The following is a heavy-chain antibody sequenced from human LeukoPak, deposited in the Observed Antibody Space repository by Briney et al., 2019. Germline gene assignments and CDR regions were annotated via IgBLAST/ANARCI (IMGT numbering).Heavy chain of an antibody. CDR2: INHSGST. D-gene: IGHD1-7*01. CDR1: GGSFSGYY. J-gene: IGHJ4*02. V-gene: IGHV4-34*01. Sequence: ASETLSLTCAVYGGSFSGYYWSWIRQPPGKGLEWIGEINHSGSTNYNPSLKSRVTISIDTSKNQFSLKLSSVTAADTVVYYCARVGITGTDGLDYWGQGTLVTVSS. CDR3: ARVGITGTDGLDY.